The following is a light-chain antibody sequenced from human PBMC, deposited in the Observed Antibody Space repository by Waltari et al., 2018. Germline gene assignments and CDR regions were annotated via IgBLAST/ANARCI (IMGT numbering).Light chain of an antibody. CDR2: ASP. V-gene: IGKV1-39*01. J-gene: IGKJ2*01. Sequence: DIHMTQLPSALSASIGDRVTITCRASQSISTFLNWYQQKPGKAPTLLIYASPTLQDGVPSRFSGAGSGTDFTLTISNLQPEDLATYYCQQSHTSPYTFGQGTKLEIK. CDR1: QSISTF. CDR3: QQSHTSPYT.